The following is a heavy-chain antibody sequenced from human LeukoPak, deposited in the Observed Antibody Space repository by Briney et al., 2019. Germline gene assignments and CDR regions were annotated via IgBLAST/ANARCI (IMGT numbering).Heavy chain of an antibody. J-gene: IGHJ4*02. D-gene: IGHD6-6*01. CDR3: AKGQTISSSSPIDY. V-gene: IGHV3-23*01. CDR2: ISGSGGST. Sequence: PGGSLRLSCAASGFTFSSYAMSWVRQAPGKGLEWASAISGSGGSTYYADSVKGRFTISRDNSKNTLYLQMNSLRAEDTAVYYCAKGQTISSSSPIDYWGQGTLVIVSS. CDR1: GFTFSSYA.